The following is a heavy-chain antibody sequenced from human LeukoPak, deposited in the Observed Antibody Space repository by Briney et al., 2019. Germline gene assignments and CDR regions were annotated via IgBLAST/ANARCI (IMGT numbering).Heavy chain of an antibody. CDR2: ISDSGGRT. Sequence: GRSLRLSCAASGFTFSSYAMSWVRQAPGKGLEWVSGISDSGGRTFYAGSVKGRFTISRDNSKNTLYLQMNSLRADDTAIYYCAKDLQVVKPFFFHYWGQGTLVTVSS. CDR1: GFTFSSYA. D-gene: IGHD2-15*01. CDR3: AKDLQVVKPFFFHY. J-gene: IGHJ4*02. V-gene: IGHV3-23*01.